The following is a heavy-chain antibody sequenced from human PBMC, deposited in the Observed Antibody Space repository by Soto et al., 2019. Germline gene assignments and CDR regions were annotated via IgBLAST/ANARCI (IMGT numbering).Heavy chain of an antibody. CDR3: ARDDVVPAAMGYYYGMDV. CDR2: IIPIFGTA. Sequence: QVQLVQSGAEVKKPGSSVKVSCKASGGTFGSYAISWVRQAPGQGLEWMGGIIPIFGTANYAQKFQGRVTITADKSTSTAYMELSSLRSEDTAVYYCARDDVVPAAMGYYYGMDVWGQGTTVTVSS. D-gene: IGHD2-2*01. CDR1: GGTFGSYA. V-gene: IGHV1-69*06. J-gene: IGHJ6*02.